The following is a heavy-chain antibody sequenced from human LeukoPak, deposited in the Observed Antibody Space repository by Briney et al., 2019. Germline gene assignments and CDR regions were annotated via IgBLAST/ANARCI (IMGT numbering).Heavy chain of an antibody. Sequence: SETLSLTCAVYGGSFSGYYWSWIRQPPGKGLEWIGEINHSGSTNYNPSLKSRVTISVDTPKNQFSLKLSSVTAADTAVYYCARVFLGYCSSTSCYNRWYFDYWGQGTLVTVSS. J-gene: IGHJ4*02. D-gene: IGHD2-2*02. V-gene: IGHV4-34*01. CDR2: INHSGST. CDR3: ARVFLGYCSSTSCYNRWYFDY. CDR1: GGSFSGYY.